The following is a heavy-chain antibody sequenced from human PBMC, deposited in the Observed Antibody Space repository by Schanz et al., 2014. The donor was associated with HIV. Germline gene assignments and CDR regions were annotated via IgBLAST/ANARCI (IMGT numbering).Heavy chain of an antibody. J-gene: IGHJ4*02. V-gene: IGHV3-23*04. Sequence: EVQLVESGGAWVQPGGSLRLSCAASGFTFRSNDMSWVRQAPGKGLEWVSGISGTDGSRSYADSVKGRFTISRDNSRNTLYLQMNSLRAEDTAVYYCARHPRPYSSSWYEYYFDYWGQGTLVTVSS. D-gene: IGHD6-13*01. CDR2: ISGTDGSR. CDR1: GFTFRSND. CDR3: ARHPRPYSSSWYEYYFDY.